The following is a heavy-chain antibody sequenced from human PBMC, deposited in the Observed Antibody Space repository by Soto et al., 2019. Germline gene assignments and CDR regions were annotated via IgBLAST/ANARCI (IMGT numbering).Heavy chain of an antibody. V-gene: IGHV1-18*01. CDR3: AIARGASGSYSSN. J-gene: IGHJ4*02. Sequence: QVQLVQSGAEVKRPGASVKVSCKASGYTFSSYGISWVRQAPGQGLEWMGWISTYNGNTNYAQKGQGRVTMTTDTYTNTAYMELRSLRSEDTAVYYCAIARGASGSYSSNWGQGSLVPVSS. CDR1: GYTFSSYG. D-gene: IGHD3-10*01. CDR2: ISTYNGNT.